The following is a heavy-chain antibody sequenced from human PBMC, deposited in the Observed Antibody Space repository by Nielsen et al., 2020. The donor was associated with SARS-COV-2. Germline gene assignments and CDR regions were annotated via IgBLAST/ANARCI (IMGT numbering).Heavy chain of an antibody. Sequence: SETLSLTCAVYGGSFSGYCWSWIRQPPGKGLEWIGEINHSGSTNYNPSLKSRVTISVDTSKNQFSLKLSSVTAADTAVYYCARGRIAVAGTGDNWFDPWGQGTPVTVSS. D-gene: IGHD6-19*01. CDR1: GGSFSGYC. CDR2: INHSGST. J-gene: IGHJ5*02. V-gene: IGHV4-34*01. CDR3: ARGRIAVAGTGDNWFDP.